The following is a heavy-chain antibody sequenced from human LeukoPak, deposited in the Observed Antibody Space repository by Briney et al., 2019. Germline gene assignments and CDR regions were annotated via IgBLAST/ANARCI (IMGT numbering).Heavy chain of an antibody. J-gene: IGHJ6*04. CDR3: ARDKGSGSYSYYYYGMDV. V-gene: IGHV4-4*02. CDR2: IYHSGST. Sequence: KPSETLSLTCAVSGGSISSSNWWSWVRQPPGQGLEWIGEIYHSGSTNYNPSLKSRVTISVDKSKSQFSLKLSSVTAADTAVYYCARDKGSGSYSYYYYGMDVWGKGTTVTVSS. D-gene: IGHD3-10*01. CDR1: GGSISSSNW.